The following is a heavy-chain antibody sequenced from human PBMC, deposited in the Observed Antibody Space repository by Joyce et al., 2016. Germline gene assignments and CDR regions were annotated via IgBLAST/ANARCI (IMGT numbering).Heavy chain of an antibody. CDR3: ARDATSKTWSGYHGWYFDY. CDR1: ASAFTFSGSW. J-gene: IGHJ4*02. CDR2: INEDGTGK. D-gene: IGHD3-3*01. Sequence: DVQLVESVGGLVPPGGSLRLSCEASASAFTFSGSWMGWVRQATGKGMEWVASINEDGTGKNYLDAVTGRFTISRDNAKNSLYLQMNSLRAEDTAVYFCARDATSKTWSGYHGWYFDYWGQGTLVTVSS. V-gene: IGHV3-7*03.